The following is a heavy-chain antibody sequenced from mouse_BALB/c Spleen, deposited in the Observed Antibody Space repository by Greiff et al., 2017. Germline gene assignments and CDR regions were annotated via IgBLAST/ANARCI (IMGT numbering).Heavy chain of an antibody. CDR1: GYAFTNYL. J-gene: IGHJ4*01. Sequence: VQLQQSGAELVRPGTSVKVSCKASGYAFTNYLIEWVKQRPGQGLEWIGVINPGSGGTNYNEKFKGKATLTADKSSSTAYMQLSSLTSDDSAVYFCARYDYDYWRQGTSVTVSS. V-gene: IGHV1-54*01. CDR2: INPGSGGT. CDR3: ARYDYDY. D-gene: IGHD2-4*01.